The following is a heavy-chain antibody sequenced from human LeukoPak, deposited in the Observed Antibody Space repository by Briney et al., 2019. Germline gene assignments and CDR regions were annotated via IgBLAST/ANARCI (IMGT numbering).Heavy chain of an antibody. J-gene: IGHJ5*02. CDR3: AKGKGGYGSWYSWFDP. D-gene: IGHD6-13*01. V-gene: IGHV3-43*01. Sequence: GGSLRLSCAASGFTFDDYTMHWVRQAPGKGLEWVSLISWDGGSTYYADSVKGRFTISRDNSKNSLYLQMNSLRTEDTALYYCAKGKGGYGSWYSWFDPWGQGTLVTVSS. CDR2: ISWDGGST. CDR1: GFTFDDYT.